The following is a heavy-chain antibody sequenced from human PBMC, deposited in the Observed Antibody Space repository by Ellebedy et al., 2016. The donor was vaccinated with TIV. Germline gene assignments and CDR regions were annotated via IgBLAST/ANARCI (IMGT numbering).Heavy chain of an antibody. D-gene: IGHD6-13*01. CDR3: ARAHRDYKSSWHPIDY. J-gene: IGHJ4*02. V-gene: IGHV3-11*01. Sequence: GESLKISXAASGFPFINYAMSWIRQAPGKGLEWLSHISSSGTFIYYADSVKGRFTISRDNAKNSLYLQMTSLRAEDTAVYYCARAHRDYKSSWHPIDYWGQGTLVTVSS. CDR2: ISSSGTFI. CDR1: GFPFINYA.